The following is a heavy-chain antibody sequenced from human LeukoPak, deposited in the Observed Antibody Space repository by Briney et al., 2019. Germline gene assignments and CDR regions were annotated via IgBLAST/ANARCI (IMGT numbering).Heavy chain of an antibody. Sequence: ASVKVSCKASGGTFNSNAFHWVRQAPGQGLEWMGRIIPILGIANYAQKFQGRVTITADKSTSTAYMELSSLRSEDTAVYYCARDRMTTGAFDIWGQGTMVTVSS. D-gene: IGHD4-17*01. CDR2: IIPILGIA. CDR1: GGTFNSNA. V-gene: IGHV1-69*04. J-gene: IGHJ3*02. CDR3: ARDRMTTGAFDI.